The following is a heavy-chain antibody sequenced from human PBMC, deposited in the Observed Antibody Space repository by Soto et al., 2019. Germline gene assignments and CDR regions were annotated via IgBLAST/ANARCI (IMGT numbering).Heavy chain of an antibody. CDR2: IYRTGST. V-gene: IGHV4-4*09. Sequence: SETLSLTCTVSGGSISTYYWNWIRQSPGKGLEWIGYIYRTGSTHYNPSLNSRVAISLDTSRNKFSLKLHSVTAADTAVYFCARQIGDDPFDVWGQGTKVTVSS. J-gene: IGHJ3*01. CDR1: GGSISTYY. D-gene: IGHD3-3*01. CDR3: ARQIGDDPFDV.